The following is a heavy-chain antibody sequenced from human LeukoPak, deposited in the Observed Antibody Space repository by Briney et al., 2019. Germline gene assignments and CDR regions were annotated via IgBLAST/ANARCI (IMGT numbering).Heavy chain of an antibody. Sequence: GGSLRLSCAASGFTSSSYAMHWVRQAPGKGLEWVAVISYDGSNKYYADSVKGRFTISRDNSKNTLYLQMNSLRAEDTAVYYCARAGEQWLALDYWGQGTLVTVSS. CDR3: ARAGEQWLALDY. D-gene: IGHD6-19*01. CDR1: GFTSSSYA. J-gene: IGHJ4*02. V-gene: IGHV3-30-3*01. CDR2: ISYDGSNK.